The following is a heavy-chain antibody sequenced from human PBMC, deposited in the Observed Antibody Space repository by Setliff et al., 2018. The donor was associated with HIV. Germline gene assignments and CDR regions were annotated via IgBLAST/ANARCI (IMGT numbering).Heavy chain of an antibody. CDR1: GGTFSSYP. J-gene: IGHJ6*03. CDR3: ARGRNYDSSGYGDYYYYMDV. V-gene: IGHV1-69*13. Sequence: GASVKVSCKASGGTFSSYPISWVRQAPGQGLEWMGGIIPIFGTTHYAQKFQGRVTVTADESTSTAYMQLSSLRSDDTAVYYCARGRNYDSSGYGDYYYYMDVWGKGTTVIVSS. CDR2: IIPIFGTT. D-gene: IGHD3-22*01.